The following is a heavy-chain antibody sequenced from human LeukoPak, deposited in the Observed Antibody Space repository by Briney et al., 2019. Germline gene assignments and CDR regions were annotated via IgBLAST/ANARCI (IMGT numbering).Heavy chain of an antibody. CDR1: GGSFSSYY. CDR3: ARVNYYGSGSYYRFDP. V-gene: IGHV4-59*01. Sequence: SETLSLTCTVSGGSFSSYYWSWIRQPPGKGLEWIGYIYYSGSTNYNPSLKSRVTISVDTSENRFSLKLSSVTAADTAVYYCARVNYYGSGSYYRFDPWGQGTLVTVSS. D-gene: IGHD3-10*01. CDR2: IYYSGST. J-gene: IGHJ5*02.